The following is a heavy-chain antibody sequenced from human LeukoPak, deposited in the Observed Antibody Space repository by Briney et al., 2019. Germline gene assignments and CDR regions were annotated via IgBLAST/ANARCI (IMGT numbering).Heavy chain of an antibody. D-gene: IGHD2-2*01. J-gene: IGHJ5*02. Sequence: SQTLSLTCTVSGGSIGSGGYYWSWIRQHPGKGLEWIGYIYYSGSTYYNPSLKSRVTISVDTSKNQFSLKLSSVTAADTAVYYCARAYGDIVVASLNWFDPWGQGTLVTVSS. CDR1: GGSIGSGGYY. CDR3: ARAYGDIVVASLNWFDP. V-gene: IGHV4-31*03. CDR2: IYYSGST.